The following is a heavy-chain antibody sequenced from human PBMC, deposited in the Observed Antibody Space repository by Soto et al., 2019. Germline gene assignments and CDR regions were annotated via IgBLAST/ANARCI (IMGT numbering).Heavy chain of an antibody. V-gene: IGHV3-21*01. CDR1: GLIFPVYK. CDR3: ARRRAAAGTLTFDY. Sequence: GGSMSPSCPASGLIFPVYKTNWVRQPARKGLEWISAISSSSSYIYYADSVKSRFTISRDNAKNSLYLQMNTLRAEDTALYYCARRRAAAGTLTFDYWGQGTRVTVSS. J-gene: IGHJ4*01. CDR2: ISSSSSYI. D-gene: IGHD6-13*01.